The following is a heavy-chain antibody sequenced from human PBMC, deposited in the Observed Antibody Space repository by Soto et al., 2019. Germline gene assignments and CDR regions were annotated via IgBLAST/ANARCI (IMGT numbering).Heavy chain of an antibody. Sequence: QVQLVESGGGVVQPGRSLRLSCAASGFTFSSYAMHWVRQAPGKGLEWVAVISYDGSNKYYADSVKGRFTISRDNSKNTLYLQMNSLRAEDTAVYYCARGRRPIAGGGFDYWGQGTLVTVSS. CDR1: GFTFSSYA. CDR3: ARGRRPIAGGGFDY. J-gene: IGHJ4*02. D-gene: IGHD6-13*01. V-gene: IGHV3-30-3*01. CDR2: ISYDGSNK.